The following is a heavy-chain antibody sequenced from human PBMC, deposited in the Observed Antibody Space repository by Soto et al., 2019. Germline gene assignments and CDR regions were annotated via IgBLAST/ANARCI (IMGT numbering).Heavy chain of an antibody. V-gene: IGHV3-15*01. Sequence: PGGSLRLSCAASGFTFSNAWMSWVRQAPGKGLEWVGRIKSKTDGGTTDYAAPVKGRFTISRDDSKNTLYLQMNSLKTEDTAVYYCTTPLIPRITMIDGGYWGQGTLVTVSS. J-gene: IGHJ4*02. CDR2: IKSKTDGGTT. D-gene: IGHD3-22*01. CDR3: TTPLIPRITMIDGGY. CDR1: GFTFSNAW.